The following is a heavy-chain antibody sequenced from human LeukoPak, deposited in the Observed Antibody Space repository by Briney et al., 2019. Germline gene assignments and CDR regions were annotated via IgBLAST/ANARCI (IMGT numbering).Heavy chain of an antibody. D-gene: IGHD2-8*01. V-gene: IGHV4-4*07. J-gene: IGHJ6*03. CDR3: ARQQNGVSYNSYYYCMDV. CDR2: IYNSGST. Sequence: PSETLSLTCTVSGGSISNYYWSWIRQPAGKGLEWIGRIYNSGSTNYNPSLKSRVTISVDTSKNQFSLKLSSLTAADTAVYYGARQQNGVSYNSYYYCMDVWGKGTTVTVSS. CDR1: GGSISNYY.